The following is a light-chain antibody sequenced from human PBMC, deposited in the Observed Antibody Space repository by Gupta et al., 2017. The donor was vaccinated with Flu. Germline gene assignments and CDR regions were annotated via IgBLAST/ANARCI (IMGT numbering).Light chain of an antibody. CDR3: QQDYSILT. CDR1: QSVLYSANNNNY. Sequence: DIMMTQSTDSLAVSLGERATINCKSSQSVLYSANNNNYLSWYQQKPGQPPKLLIYWASTRECGVPDRFSGSGSGTDFTLTSSSLQDEDVAVYYWQQDYSILTFGGGTKVEIK. CDR2: WAS. V-gene: IGKV4-1*01. J-gene: IGKJ4*01.